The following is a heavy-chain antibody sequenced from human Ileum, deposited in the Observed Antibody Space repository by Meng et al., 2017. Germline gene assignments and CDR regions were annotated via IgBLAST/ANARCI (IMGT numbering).Heavy chain of an antibody. Sequence: VHLVESGGGFVKAGGSLRLSHAASGFTFSDYYMTWIRQPPGQGLEWLASVSPTSGSLYFADSVKGRFSISRDNAKNSVSLQMTRLRVEDTAVYYCARDHGSLNWFDPWGQGTLVTVSS. CDR2: VSPTSGSL. J-gene: IGHJ5*02. CDR1: GFTFSDYY. D-gene: IGHD6-25*01. V-gene: IGHV3-11*04. CDR3: ARDHGSLNWFDP.